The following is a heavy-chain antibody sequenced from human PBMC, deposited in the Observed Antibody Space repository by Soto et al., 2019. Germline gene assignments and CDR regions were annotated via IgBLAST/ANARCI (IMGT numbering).Heavy chain of an antibody. V-gene: IGHV3-33*01. CDR1: GFSVSTHV. CDR3: ARVPRYDTWYFDY. J-gene: IGHJ4*02. Sequence: QVQLVESGGGVVQPGRSLRLSCTASGFSVSTHVIHWVRQAPGKGLEWVAVLWYDGSREYYAESVKGRFTISRDNSKNTMYLQMNSPRAEDTAVYYCARVPRYDTWYFDYWGQGNLATVSS. CDR2: LWYDGSRE. D-gene: IGHD3-22*01.